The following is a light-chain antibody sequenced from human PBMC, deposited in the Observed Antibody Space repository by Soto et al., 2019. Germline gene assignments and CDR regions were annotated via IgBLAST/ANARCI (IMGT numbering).Light chain of an antibody. CDR2: GNT. V-gene: IGLV1-40*01. Sequence: QSVLTQSPSVSGAPGQRVTISCTGSSSNIGAGYDVHWYQQLPGTAPKLLIYGNTNRPSGVPDRFSGSKSDTSASLAITGLQAEDEAVYYCQSYDSSLSGYVFGTGTKVTVL. CDR3: QSYDSSLSGYV. J-gene: IGLJ1*01. CDR1: SSNIGAGYD.